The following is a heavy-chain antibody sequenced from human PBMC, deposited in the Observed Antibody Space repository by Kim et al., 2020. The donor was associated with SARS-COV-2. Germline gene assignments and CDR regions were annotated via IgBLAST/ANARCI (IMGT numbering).Heavy chain of an antibody. Sequence: GGSLRLSCAASGFTFSSYSMNWVRQAPGKGLEWVSYISSSSSTIYYADSVKGRFTISRDNAKNSLYLQMNSLRDEDTAVYYCARVNRYCSSTSCQYYYYYGMDVWGQGTTVTVSS. CDR1: GFTFSSYS. V-gene: IGHV3-48*02. J-gene: IGHJ6*02. D-gene: IGHD2-2*01. CDR2: ISSSSSTI. CDR3: ARVNRYCSSTSCQYYYYYGMDV.